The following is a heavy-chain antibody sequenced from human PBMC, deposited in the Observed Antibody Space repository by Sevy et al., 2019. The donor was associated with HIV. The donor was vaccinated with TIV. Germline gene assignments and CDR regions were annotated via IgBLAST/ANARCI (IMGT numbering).Heavy chain of an antibody. V-gene: IGHV3-48*02. CDR2: ISSVRGNTI. Sequence: GGSLRLSCAASGFTFTSYSMNWVRQVPGKGLEWISYISSVRGNTIFYADSVKGRFTISRDNVKNSLHLQMNSLRDEDTVVYFCARGDIGARLYYFVHWGQGTLVTVSS. CDR3: ARGDIGARLYYFVH. CDR1: GFTFTSYS. D-gene: IGHD6-6*01. J-gene: IGHJ4*02.